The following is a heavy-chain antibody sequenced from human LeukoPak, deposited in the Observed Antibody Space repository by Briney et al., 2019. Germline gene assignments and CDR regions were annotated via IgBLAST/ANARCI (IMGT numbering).Heavy chain of an antibody. D-gene: IGHD3-9*01. CDR3: ARAYDILTPPDY. V-gene: IGHV4-30-4*01. CDR1: GGSIRSGDYY. CDR2: IYYSGST. J-gene: IGHJ4*02. Sequence: SETLPLTCTVSGGSIRSGDYYWSWIRQPPGKGLEWIGYIYYSGSTYYNPSLKSRVTISVDTSKNQFSLKLSSVTAADTAVYYCARAYDILTPPDYWGQGTLVTVSS.